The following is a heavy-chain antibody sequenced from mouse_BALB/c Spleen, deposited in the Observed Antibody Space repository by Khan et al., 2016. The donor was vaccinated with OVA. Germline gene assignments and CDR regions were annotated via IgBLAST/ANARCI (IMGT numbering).Heavy chain of an antibody. J-gene: IGHJ1*01. CDR2: INTYTGEP. D-gene: IGHD1-1*02. CDR3: ASGGYWYFDV. CDR1: GYTFTNYG. V-gene: IGHV9-3-1*01. Sequence: IQLVQSGPELKKPGETVKISCKASGYTFTNYGMNWVKQAPGKGLKWKGWINTYTGEPTYADDFKGRFAFSLETSASTAYLQINNLKNEDTATYFCASGGYWYFDVWGAGTTVTVSS.